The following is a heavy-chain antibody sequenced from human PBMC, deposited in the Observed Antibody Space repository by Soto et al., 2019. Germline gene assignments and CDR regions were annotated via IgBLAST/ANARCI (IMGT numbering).Heavy chain of an antibody. D-gene: IGHD1-1*01. CDR3: ARGRYGDY. CDR1: GYAFTTYG. V-gene: IGHV1-18*01. J-gene: IGHJ4*02. Sequence: QVHLVQSGAEVKKPGASVKVSCKGSGYAFTTYGTTWVRQAHGQGLEWMGWISAPNGNTNYAQKPQGRVPMTRDTSTSTAYMELRSLRSDDTAVYYCARGRYGDYWGQGALVSVSS. CDR2: ISAPNGNT.